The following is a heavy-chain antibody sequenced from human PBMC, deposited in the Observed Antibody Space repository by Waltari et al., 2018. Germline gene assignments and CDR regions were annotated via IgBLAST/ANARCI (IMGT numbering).Heavy chain of an antibody. CDR2: INTDNANA. CDR1: GYTFTTFG. V-gene: IGHV1-18*04. D-gene: IGHD3-3*01. J-gene: IGHJ4*02. Sequence: QIQLVQSGPEVKKHGASVKVSCKPSGYTFTTFGTRWRRRDLGQGVRWMGWINTDNANANSVLRLQDILILTRDTSTNTVYMELRSLTYDDTAVYFCVRGEFDFWSGYYTMGDVDYWGQGTLVTVSS. CDR3: VRGEFDFWSGYYTMGDVDY.